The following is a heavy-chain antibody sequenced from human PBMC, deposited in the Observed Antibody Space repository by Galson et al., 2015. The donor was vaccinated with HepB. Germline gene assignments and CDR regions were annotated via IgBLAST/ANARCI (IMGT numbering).Heavy chain of an antibody. CDR2: FDPEDGET. CDR3: ARVNIVVVVAATWFDP. Sequence: SVKVSCKVSGHTLTELSMHWVRQAPGKGLEWMGGFDPEDGETIYAQKFQGRVTVTEDTSTDTAYMELRSLRSDDTAVYYCARVNIVVVVAATWFDPWGQGTLVTVSS. CDR1: GHTLTELS. V-gene: IGHV1-24*01. J-gene: IGHJ5*02. D-gene: IGHD2-15*01.